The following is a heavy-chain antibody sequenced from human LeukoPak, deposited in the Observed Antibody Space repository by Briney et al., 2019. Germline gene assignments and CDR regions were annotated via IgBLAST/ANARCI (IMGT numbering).Heavy chain of an antibody. V-gene: IGHV1-24*01. Sequence: ASVKVSCEVSGHTLTDLSTHWVRQTPGGGLEWMGGLDPEDGETIYAQKFQGRITMTEDTSTDTAYMELSSLRSEDTAVYYCATGGIYSLLDHWGQGTLVTVSS. D-gene: IGHD1-26*01. CDR3: ATGGIYSLLDH. CDR1: GHTLTDLS. J-gene: IGHJ4*02. CDR2: LDPEDGET.